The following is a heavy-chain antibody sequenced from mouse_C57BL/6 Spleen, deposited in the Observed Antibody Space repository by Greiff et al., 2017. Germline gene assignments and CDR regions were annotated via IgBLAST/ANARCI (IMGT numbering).Heavy chain of an antibody. J-gene: IGHJ1*03. D-gene: IGHD2-5*01. CDR3: AREDYSKGGYFDV. CDR1: GYTFTSYG. Sequence: QVQLKESGAELARPGASVKLSCKASGYTFTSYGISWVKQRTGQGLEWIGEIYPRSGNTYYNEKFKGKATLTADKSSSTAYMELRSLTSEDSAVYFCAREDYSKGGYFDVWGTGTTVTVSS. CDR2: IYPRSGNT. V-gene: IGHV1-81*01.